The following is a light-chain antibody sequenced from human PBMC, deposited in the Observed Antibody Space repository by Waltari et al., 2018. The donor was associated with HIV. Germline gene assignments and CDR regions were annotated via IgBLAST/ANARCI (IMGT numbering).Light chain of an antibody. V-gene: IGLV2-23*01. Sequence: QSALTQSASVSGSPGQSITISCTGTSSDVVTYSLVSWYQHHPGKAPKLMIYEGNKRPSGVSNRFSGSKSGNTASLTISGLQAEDEADYYCSSYTSFSTVLFGGGTKLTVL. CDR1: SSDVVTYSL. J-gene: IGLJ2*01. CDR2: EGN. CDR3: SSYTSFSTVL.